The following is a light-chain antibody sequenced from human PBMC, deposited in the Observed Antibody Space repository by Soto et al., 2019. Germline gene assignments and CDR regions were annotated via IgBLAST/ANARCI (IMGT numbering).Light chain of an antibody. V-gene: IGLV2-14*01. CDR3: SSYTNSDTWV. J-gene: IGLJ3*02. Sequence: QSALTQPASVSXSPGQSIAISCTGTSSDVGGYNYVSWYQQHPGQVPKLTIYEVTNRPSGVSSRFSGSKSGNTASLTISGLQAEDEADYYCSSYTNSDTWVFGGGTKLTVL. CDR2: EVT. CDR1: SSDVGGYNY.